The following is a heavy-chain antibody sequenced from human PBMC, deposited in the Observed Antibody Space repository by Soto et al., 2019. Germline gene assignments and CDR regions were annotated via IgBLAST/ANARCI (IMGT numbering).Heavy chain of an antibody. Sequence: EVQLVESGGGLVQPGRSLRLSCAPSGFSFDDHAMHWVRQAPGKGLEWVSGISWDTKTIGYADSVKGRFTISRDNAKNSLYLQMISLRPEDTALYYCAKAVGGRMGYYYGMDVWGQGTTVTVSS. CDR1: GFSFDDHA. D-gene: IGHD1-26*01. J-gene: IGHJ6*02. CDR2: ISWDTKTI. CDR3: AKAVGGRMGYYYGMDV. V-gene: IGHV3-9*01.